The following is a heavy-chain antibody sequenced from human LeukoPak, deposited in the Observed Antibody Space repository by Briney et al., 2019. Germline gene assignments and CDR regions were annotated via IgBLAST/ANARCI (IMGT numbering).Heavy chain of an antibody. CDR2: IHRSGST. D-gene: IGHD1-14*01. CDR1: LDSITSNF. J-gene: IGHJ4*02. V-gene: IGHV4-4*02. CDR3: AREIIGGFNPRAY. Sequence: PSETLSLTCTVSLDSITSNFWSWVRQPPGKGLEWIGEIHRSGSTNYNPSLQSRVTISIDRSKNQIALELSSVTAADTAVYYCAREIIGGFNPRAYWGQGTLVTVSS.